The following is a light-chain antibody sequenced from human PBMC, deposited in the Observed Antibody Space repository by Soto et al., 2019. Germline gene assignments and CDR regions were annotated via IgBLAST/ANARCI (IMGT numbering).Light chain of an antibody. V-gene: IGKV1-5*03. J-gene: IGKJ4*01. CDR2: KAS. CDR1: QSISIW. CDR3: QQYDSYPLT. Sequence: DIQMTQSPSTQSASIGDRVTITSRASQSISIWLAWYQQKPGRAPKFLIYKASDLENGVPSRFSGSGSGTEFALTISSLQPDDFATYYCQQYDSYPLTFGGGTKVDIK.